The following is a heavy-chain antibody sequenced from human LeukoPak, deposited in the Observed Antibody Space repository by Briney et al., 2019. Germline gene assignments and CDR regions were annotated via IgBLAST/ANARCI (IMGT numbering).Heavy chain of an antibody. D-gene: IGHD6-13*01. CDR1: GYSISSGYY. V-gene: IGHV4-61*01. CDR2: IHYTGST. Sequence: SETLSLTCTVSGYSISSGYYWGWIRQSPGEGLEWIGYIHYTGSTSYNPSLKSRVTISVDTSKNQLSLNLNSVTAADTAVYYCAKGFGIAWYVFLFDYWGQGSLVTVSS. J-gene: IGHJ4*02. CDR3: AKGFGIAWYVFLFDY.